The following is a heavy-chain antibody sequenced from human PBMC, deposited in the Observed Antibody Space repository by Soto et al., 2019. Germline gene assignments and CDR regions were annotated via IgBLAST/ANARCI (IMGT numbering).Heavy chain of an antibody. D-gene: IGHD3-10*01. Sequence: QVQLVESGGGVVQPGRSLRLSCAASGFTFSSYGLHWVRQAPGKGLEWVAVISYDGSRRYYADSMKGRFTISRDNYKNTLYLQMNGLKPEDTAVYYCARDYYGSGRYNGVGWYFVLWGRGTLVTVSS. CDR2: ISYDGSRR. CDR3: ARDYYGSGRYNGVGWYFVL. CDR1: GFTFSSYG. J-gene: IGHJ2*01. V-gene: IGHV3-30-3*01.